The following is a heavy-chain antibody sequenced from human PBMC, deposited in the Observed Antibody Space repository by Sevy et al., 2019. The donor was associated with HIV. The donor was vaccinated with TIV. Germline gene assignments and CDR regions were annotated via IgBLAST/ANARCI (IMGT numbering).Heavy chain of an antibody. CDR3: AKDTTSLWGYFDY. CDR2: VSASGATT. J-gene: IGHJ4*02. V-gene: IGHV3-23*01. D-gene: IGHD2-2*01. Sequence: GGSLRLSCAASGFSFSSYAMNWVRQAPGKGLEWVSAVSASGATTYYAHSVKGRFTISRDNSRSTLYLQMDSLRADDTAVYYCAKDTTSLWGYFDYWGQGTLVTVSS. CDR1: GFSFSSYA.